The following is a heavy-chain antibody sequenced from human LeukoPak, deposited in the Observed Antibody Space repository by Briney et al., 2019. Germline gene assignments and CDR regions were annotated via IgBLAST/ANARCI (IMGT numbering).Heavy chain of an antibody. Sequence: GGSLRLSCAVSGFTFRDYWMRWVRQAPGKGLEWVAVIWYDGSNKYYADSVKGRFTISRDNSKNTLYLQMNSLRAEDTAVYYCARDRPPYCSSTSCHTFDYWGQGTLVTVSS. V-gene: IGHV3-33*08. D-gene: IGHD2-2*02. CDR3: ARDRPPYCSSTSCHTFDY. CDR1: GFTFRDYW. J-gene: IGHJ4*02. CDR2: IWYDGSNK.